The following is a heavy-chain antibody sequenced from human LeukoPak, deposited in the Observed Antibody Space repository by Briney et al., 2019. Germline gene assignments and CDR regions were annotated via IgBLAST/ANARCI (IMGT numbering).Heavy chain of an antibody. J-gene: IGHJ4*02. V-gene: IGHV3-7*04. CDR3: AGGFWFLIES. CDR2: IKQDGSEK. CDR1: GFMFSSYY. D-gene: IGHD3/OR15-3a*01. Sequence: GGSLRLSCAASGFMFSSYYMAWVRQAPGKGLEWVANIKQDGSEKYYVGSVKGRFTISRDNAKNSLYLQLNSLRVGDTAVYFCAGGFWFLIESWGQGTLVTVSS.